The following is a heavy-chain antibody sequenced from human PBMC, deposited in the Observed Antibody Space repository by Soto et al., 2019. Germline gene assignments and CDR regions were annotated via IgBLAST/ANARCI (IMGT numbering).Heavy chain of an antibody. V-gene: IGHV3-33*03. CDR1: GFTFSRYG. Sequence: LRLSCAASGFTFSRYGFHRVRQAPGKGLEWVAVILYDGSEKQYVDSVRGRFTISRDNSRNSLFLQMNSLRAGDTAVYYCVKDGGYCSSSTCYSPRNHYFDSWGQGTLVTVSS. CDR3: VKDGGYCSSSTCYSPRNHYFDS. CDR2: ILYDGSEK. D-gene: IGHD2-2*01. J-gene: IGHJ4*02.